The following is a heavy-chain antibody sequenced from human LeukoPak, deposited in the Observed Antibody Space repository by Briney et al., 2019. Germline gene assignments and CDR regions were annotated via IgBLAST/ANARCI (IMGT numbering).Heavy chain of an antibody. V-gene: IGHV3-23*01. CDR1: GFTFSSYA. J-gene: IGHJ6*04. D-gene: IGHD3-10*01. CDR2: ISGSGGST. Sequence: GGSLRLSCAASGFTFSSYAMSWVRQAPGKGLEWVSAISGSGGSTYYADSVKGRFTISRDNSKNTLYLQMNSLRAEDTAVYYCAKDYYGSGWFYYGMDVWGKGTTVTVSS. CDR3: AKDYYGSGWFYYGMDV.